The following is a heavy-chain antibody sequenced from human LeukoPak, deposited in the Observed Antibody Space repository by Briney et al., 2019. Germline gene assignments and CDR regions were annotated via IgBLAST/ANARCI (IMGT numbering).Heavy chain of an antibody. Sequence: PSETLSLTCTVSGGSISSYYWSWIRQPPGKGLEWIGYIYYSGSTNYNPSLKSRVTISVDTSKNQFSLRLNSVTAADTAVFYCARQQSFTGGLFDYWGQGTLVTVSS. CDR1: GGSISSYY. J-gene: IGHJ4*02. CDR3: ARQQSFTGGLFDY. D-gene: IGHD3-16*01. CDR2: IYYSGST. V-gene: IGHV4-59*08.